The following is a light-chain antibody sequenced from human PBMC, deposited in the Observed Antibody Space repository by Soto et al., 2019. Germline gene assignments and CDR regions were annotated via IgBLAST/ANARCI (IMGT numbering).Light chain of an antibody. J-gene: IGKJ1*01. CDR2: AAS. CDR3: QQSYNTPPT. V-gene: IGKV1-39*01. CDR1: QSISRN. Sequence: DIQMTQSPSSLSAYVGDRVTITCRASQSISRNLNWYQQKQGKAPKLLIYAASSLQSGVPSRFSGSGSGTDFTLTISSLQPEDFATYYCQQSYNTPPTFGQGTNV.